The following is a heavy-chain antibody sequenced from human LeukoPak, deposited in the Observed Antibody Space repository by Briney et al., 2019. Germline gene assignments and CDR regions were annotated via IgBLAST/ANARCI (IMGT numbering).Heavy chain of an antibody. J-gene: IGHJ3*02. Sequence: SETLSLTCTVSGGSISSYYWGWIRQPAGKGLEWIGYIYYSGSTNYNPSLKSRVTISVDTSKNQFSLKQRSVTAADTAVYYCARLAVWAGTSFDVFHIWGPGTLVTVSS. CDR2: IYYSGST. D-gene: IGHD6-19*01. CDR3: ARLAVWAGTSFDVFHI. CDR1: GGSISSYY. V-gene: IGHV4-59*01.